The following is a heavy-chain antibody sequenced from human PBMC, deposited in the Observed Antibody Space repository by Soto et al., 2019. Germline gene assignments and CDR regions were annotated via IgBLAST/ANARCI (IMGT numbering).Heavy chain of an antibody. D-gene: IGHD4-17*01. CDR2: IYHSGST. Sequence: QVQLQESGPGLVKPSGTLSLTCAVSGGSISSSNWWSWVRQPPGKGLEWIGEIYHSGSTNYNPSLXXRXXISVDKSKNQFSLKLSSVTAAATAVYYCARVWTTVTNWFDPWGQGTLVTVSS. J-gene: IGHJ5*02. V-gene: IGHV4-4*02. CDR1: GGSISSSNW. CDR3: ARVWTTVTNWFDP.